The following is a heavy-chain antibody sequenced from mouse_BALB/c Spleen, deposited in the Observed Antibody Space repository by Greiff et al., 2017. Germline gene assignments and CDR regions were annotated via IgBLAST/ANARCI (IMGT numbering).Heavy chain of an antibody. V-gene: IGHV5-6-5*01. D-gene: IGHD1-2*01. J-gene: IGHJ3*01. CDR3: ARDDGYWFAY. CDR1: GFTFSSYA. Sequence: EVKLVESGGGLVKPGGSLKLSCAASGFTFSSYAMSWVRQTPEKRLEWVASISSGGSTYYPDSVKGRFTISRDNARNILYLQMSSLRSEDTAMYYCARDDGYWFAYWGQGTLVTVSA. CDR2: ISSGGST.